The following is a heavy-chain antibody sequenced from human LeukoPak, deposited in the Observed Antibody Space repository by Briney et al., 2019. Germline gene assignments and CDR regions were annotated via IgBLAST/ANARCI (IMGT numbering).Heavy chain of an antibody. Sequence: SQTLSLTCAISGDSVSSNSAAWNWIRQSPSRGLEWLGRTYYRSKWYNDYAVSVKSRITINPDTSKNQFSLQLNSATPEDTAVYYCARSKTNRAVRGVIITNWFDPWGQGTLVTVSS. D-gene: IGHD3-10*01. CDR2: TYYRSKWYN. CDR1: GDSVSSNSAA. CDR3: ARSKTNRAVRGVIITNWFDP. V-gene: IGHV6-1*01. J-gene: IGHJ5*02.